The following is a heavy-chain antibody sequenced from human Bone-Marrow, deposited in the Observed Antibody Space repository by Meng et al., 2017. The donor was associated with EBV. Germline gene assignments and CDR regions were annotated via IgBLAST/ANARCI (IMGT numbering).Heavy chain of an antibody. CDR3: ARGPGRGVVARRAFSVGDY. J-gene: IGHJ4*02. D-gene: IGHD3-10*01. V-gene: IGHV4-34*01. CDR2: INHSGST. CDR1: VGSFRGFY. Sequence: QGPLQKWGAGLLKPSETLSLTCPVYVGSFRGFYWSWIRQPPGKGLEWIGEINHSGSTNYNPSLKSRVTISVDTSKKQFSLKLSSVAAADTAVYYCARGPGRGVVARRAFSVGDYWGQGTLVTVSS.